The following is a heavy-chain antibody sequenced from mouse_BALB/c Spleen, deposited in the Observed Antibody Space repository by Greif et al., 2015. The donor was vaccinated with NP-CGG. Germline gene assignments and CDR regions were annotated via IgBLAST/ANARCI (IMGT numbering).Heavy chain of an antibody. V-gene: IGHV5-4*02. Sequence: DVMLVESGGGLVKPGGSLKLSCAASGFTFSDYYMYWVRQTPEKRLEWVATISDGGSYTYYPDSVKGRFTISRDNAKNNLYLQMSSLKSEDTAMYYCARDRGYYGYFDVWGAGTTVTVSS. D-gene: IGHD2-2*01. J-gene: IGHJ1*01. CDR1: GFTFSDYY. CDR3: ARDRGYYGYFDV. CDR2: ISDGGSYT.